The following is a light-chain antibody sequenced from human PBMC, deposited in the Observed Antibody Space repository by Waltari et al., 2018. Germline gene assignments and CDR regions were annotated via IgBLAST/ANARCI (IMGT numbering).Light chain of an antibody. V-gene: IGLV1-44*01. CDR1: TSNIGSNT. CDR3: AAWDDSLSGPG. J-gene: IGLJ3*02. Sequence: QSVLTQPPSASGTPGQRVTISCSGSTSNIGSNTVNWYQQLPGTAPKLLIYTNNQRPSGVPYRFSCSKSGTSASLAISGLQSEDEADYYCAAWDDSLSGPGFGGGTKVTVL. CDR2: TNN.